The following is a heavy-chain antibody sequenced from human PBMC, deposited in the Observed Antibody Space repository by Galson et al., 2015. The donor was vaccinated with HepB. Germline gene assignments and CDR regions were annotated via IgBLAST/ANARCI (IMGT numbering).Heavy chain of an antibody. CDR1: GDSVSSDLSA. J-gene: IGHJ6*03. CDR2: TYYRSKWYS. V-gene: IGHV6-1*01. CDR3: ARDLSYFYYLDV. Sequence: CAISGDSVSSDLSAWNWLRQSPSRGLEWLGRTYYRSKWYSDYEVSVRGRITIDPDTSKNQLSLHLHSATPEDTAVYYCARDLSYFYYLDVWGTGTTVTVSS.